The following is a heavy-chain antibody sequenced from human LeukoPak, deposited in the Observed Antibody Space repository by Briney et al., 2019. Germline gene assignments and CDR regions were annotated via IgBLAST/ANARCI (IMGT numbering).Heavy chain of an antibody. V-gene: IGHV4-34*01. CDR2: INHSGST. D-gene: IGHD6-19*01. CDR3: AREGYRSRADY. CDR1: GGSFSGYY. Sequence: SETLSLTCAVYGGSFSGYYWSWIRQPPGKGLEWIGEINHSGSTNYNPSLKSRVTISVDTSKNQFSLKLSSVAAADTAVYYCAREGYRSRADYWGQGTLVTVSS. J-gene: IGHJ4*02.